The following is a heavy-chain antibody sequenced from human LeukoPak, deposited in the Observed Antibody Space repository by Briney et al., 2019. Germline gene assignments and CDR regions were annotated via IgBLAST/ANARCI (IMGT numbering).Heavy chain of an antibody. D-gene: IGHD3-10*01. CDR2: IYYSGST. J-gene: IGHJ4*02. Sequence: SETLSLTCTVSGGSISSYYWSWIRQPPGKGLEWIGYIYYSGSTNYNPSLTSRVTISVDTSKNQFSLKLSSVTAADAAVYYCARTVSYYGSGSYSFDYWGQGTLVTVSS. CDR1: GGSISSYY. CDR3: ARTVSYYGSGSYSFDY. V-gene: IGHV4-59*08.